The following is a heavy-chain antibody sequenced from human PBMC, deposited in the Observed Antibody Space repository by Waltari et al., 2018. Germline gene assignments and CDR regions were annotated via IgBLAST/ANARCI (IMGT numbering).Heavy chain of an antibody. V-gene: IGHV3-23*04. CDR3: AECRGVRGVIPFDY. J-gene: IGHJ4*02. Sequence: EVQLVESGGGLVQPGGSLRLSCAASGFTFSTYGMRWVRQAPGKGLGGVSAISGGSDNTHYADSVKGRFTISRDNSKNTLYLQMNSLRADDTAVYYCAECRGVRGVIPFDYWGQGTLVTVSS. CDR1: GFTFSTYG. CDR2: ISGGSDNT. D-gene: IGHD3-10*01.